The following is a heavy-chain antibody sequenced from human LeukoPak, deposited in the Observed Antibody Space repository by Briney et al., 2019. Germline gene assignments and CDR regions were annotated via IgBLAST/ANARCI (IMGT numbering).Heavy chain of an antibody. J-gene: IGHJ4*02. CDR1: GFTFSSYA. CDR3: ARSTPAAGVY. CDR2: ISGSGGST. D-gene: IGHD6-13*01. Sequence: GGSLRLSCAASGFTFSSYAMSWVRQAPGKGLEWVSAISGSGGSTYYADSVKGRFTISRDNAKNSLYLQMNSLRAEDTAVYYCARSTPAAGVYWGQGTLVTVSS. V-gene: IGHV3-23*01.